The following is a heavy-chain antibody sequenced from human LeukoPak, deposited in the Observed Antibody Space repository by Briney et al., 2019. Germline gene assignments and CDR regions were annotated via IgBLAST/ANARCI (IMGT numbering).Heavy chain of an antibody. CDR3: AKSITMIVVVTHYFDY. V-gene: IGHV3-33*06. J-gene: IGHJ4*02. D-gene: IGHD3-22*01. Sequence: GGSLRLSCAASGFTFSSYAMHWVRQAPGKGLEWVALIWNDGRNKYYADSVKGRFTISRDNSKNTLYLQMNSLRAEDTAVYYCAKSITMIVVVTHYFDYWGQGTLVTVSS. CDR1: GFTFSSYA. CDR2: IWNDGRNK.